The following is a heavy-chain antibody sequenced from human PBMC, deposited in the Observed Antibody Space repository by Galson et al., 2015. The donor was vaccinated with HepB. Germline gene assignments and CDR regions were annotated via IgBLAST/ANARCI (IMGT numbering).Heavy chain of an antibody. CDR3: ARLWFGELLRNWFDP. CDR2: IIPIFGTA. D-gene: IGHD3-10*01. Sequence: SVKVSCKASGGTFSSYAISWVRQAPGQGLEWMGGIIPIFGTANYAQKFQGRVTITADESTSTAYMELSSLRSEDTAVYYCARLWFGELLRNWFDPWGQGTLVTVSS. J-gene: IGHJ5*02. CDR1: GGTFSSYA. V-gene: IGHV1-69*13.